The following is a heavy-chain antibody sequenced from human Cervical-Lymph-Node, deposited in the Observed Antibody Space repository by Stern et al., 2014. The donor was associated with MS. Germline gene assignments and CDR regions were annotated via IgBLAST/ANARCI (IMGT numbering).Heavy chain of an antibody. V-gene: IGHV1-3*01. CDR1: GYTFTSYV. CDR3: ARDDPFYSYYGMDV. J-gene: IGHJ6*02. CDR2: INAGNGHT. Sequence: QMQLVQSGAEVKKPGASVKVSCKASGYTFTSYVIHWGRQAPGHRLEWMGWINAGNGHTEYSQQVQDRVTITRDISASTAYMELSSLRSEDTAVYYCARDDPFYSYYGMDVWGQGTTVTVSS.